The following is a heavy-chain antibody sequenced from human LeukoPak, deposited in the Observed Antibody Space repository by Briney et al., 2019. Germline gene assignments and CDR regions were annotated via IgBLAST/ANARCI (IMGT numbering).Heavy chain of an antibody. CDR3: ARDRVGYCSSTSCYAGRGRYGMDV. V-gene: IGHV1-18*01. D-gene: IGHD2-2*01. Sequence: ASVKVSCKASGYTFTSYGISWVRQAPGQGLEWMGWISAYNGNTNYAQKLQGRVTMTTDTSTSTAYMELRSLRSDDTAVYYCARDRVGYCSSTSCYAGRGRYGMDVWGQGTTVTVSS. J-gene: IGHJ6*02. CDR2: ISAYNGNT. CDR1: GYTFTSYG.